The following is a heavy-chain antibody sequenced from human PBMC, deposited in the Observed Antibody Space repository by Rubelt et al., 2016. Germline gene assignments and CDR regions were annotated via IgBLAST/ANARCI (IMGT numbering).Heavy chain of an antibody. Sequence: QVQLHESGPGLVKPSQTLSLTCTVSGGSISSTNYYWGWIRQPPGKGLEWIGGIFYSGSTYYNPSLKSRVTISVDTSKTQFSLKLSSVTAADTAVYYCARDSGWFLDYWGQGTLVTVSS. V-gene: IGHV4-39*02. D-gene: IGHD6-19*01. CDR2: IFYSGST. J-gene: IGHJ4*02. CDR3: ARDSGWFLDY. CDR1: GGSISSTNYY.